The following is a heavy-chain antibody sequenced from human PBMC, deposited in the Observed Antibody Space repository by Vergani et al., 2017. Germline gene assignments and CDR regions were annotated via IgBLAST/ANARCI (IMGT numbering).Heavy chain of an antibody. J-gene: IGHJ6*02. D-gene: IGHD6-19*01. CDR3: ARETYSSGWQYDYYDGMDV. V-gene: IGHV3-33*01. CDR1: GFTLSSYG. Sequence: QVQLVESGGGVVQPGRSLRLSCAASGFTLSSYGMHWVRQAPGKGLEWVAVIWYDGSNKYYADSGKGRFTISRDNSKNTLYLQMNSMRAEDTAVYYCARETYSSGWQYDYYDGMDVWGQGTTVTVSS. CDR2: IWYDGSNK.